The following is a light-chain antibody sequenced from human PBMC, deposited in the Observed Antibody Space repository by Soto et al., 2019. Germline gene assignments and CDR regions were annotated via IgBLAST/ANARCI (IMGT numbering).Light chain of an antibody. V-gene: IGKV1-5*03. CDR3: QQYNTYSGT. Sequence: DIQMTQSPSPLSASVGDRVTITCRASQNINNYLAWYQQKPGKAPKLLIYKASGLENGVPSRFSGSGYGTEFTLTISSLQSDDFATYYCQQYNTYSGTFGQGTKVDIK. CDR1: QNINNY. J-gene: IGKJ1*01. CDR2: KAS.